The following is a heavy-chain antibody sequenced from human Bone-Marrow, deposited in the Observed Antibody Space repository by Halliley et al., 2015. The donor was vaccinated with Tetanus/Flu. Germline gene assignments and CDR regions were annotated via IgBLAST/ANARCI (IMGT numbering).Heavy chain of an antibody. V-gene: IGHV3-33*01. J-gene: IGHJ3*01. CDR3: ARRLRDQSGSGSYFAFDL. Sequence: WYDGSNKFYADSVKGRFPIARDNSKNTLYLQMNSLRAEDTSVYYCARRLRDQSGSGSYFAFDLWGQGTLVAVSS. CDR2: WYDGSNK. D-gene: IGHD3-10*01.